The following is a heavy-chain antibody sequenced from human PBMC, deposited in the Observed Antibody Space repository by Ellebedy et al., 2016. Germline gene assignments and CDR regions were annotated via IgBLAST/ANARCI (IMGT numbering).Heavy chain of an antibody. J-gene: IGHJ4*02. CDR3: ARGGSRSSNFWGD. CDR1: GFTFSTYW. D-gene: IGHD3-3*01. CDR2: IKQTGSET. V-gene: IGHV3-7*01. Sequence: GESLKISCAASGFTFSTYWMTWVRQAPGKGLEWVANIKQTGSETYYLDSVKGRFTISRDNARNSLYLQMHSLRVDDTAVYYCARGGSRSSNFWGDWGQGTLVTVSS.